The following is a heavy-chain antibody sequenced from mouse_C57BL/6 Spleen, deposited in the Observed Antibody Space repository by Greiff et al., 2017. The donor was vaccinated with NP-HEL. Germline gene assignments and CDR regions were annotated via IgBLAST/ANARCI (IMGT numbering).Heavy chain of an antibody. V-gene: IGHV1-52*01. CDR2: IDPSASET. Sequence: QVQLQQPGAELVRPGSSVKLSCKASGYTFTSYWLHWVKQRPIQGLEWIGNIDPSASETHYNQTFKDKATFTVVHSSSTAYMQLSSRTTEESAVEYGARGGGYYSNFYFDYWGQGTTRTVSS. CDR1: GYTFTSYW. D-gene: IGHD2-5*01. J-gene: IGHJ2*01. CDR3: ARGGGYYSNFYFDY.